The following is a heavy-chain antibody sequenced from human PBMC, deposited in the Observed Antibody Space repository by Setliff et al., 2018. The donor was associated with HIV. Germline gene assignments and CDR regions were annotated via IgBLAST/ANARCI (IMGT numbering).Heavy chain of an antibody. CDR2: IYYTGST. V-gene: IGHV4-39*01. CDR3: ARSPRIGVAGEFEY. Sequence: SETLSLTCTVSGGSISSSDYYWGWIRQPPGKGLEWIGSIYYTGSTYYNPSLKSRVTISVDTSKNQFSLKVNSVTAADTAVYYCARSPRIGVAGEFEYWGQGTLVTVSS. CDR1: GGSISSSDYY. J-gene: IGHJ4*02. D-gene: IGHD6-19*01.